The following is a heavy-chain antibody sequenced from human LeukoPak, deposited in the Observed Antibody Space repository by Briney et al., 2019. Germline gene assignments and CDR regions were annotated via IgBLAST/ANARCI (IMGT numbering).Heavy chain of an antibody. CDR3: ARATYDSSGYYTFDY. D-gene: IGHD3-22*01. V-gene: IGHV3-48*02. Sequence: GGSLRLSCAVSGFPVSSNHMGWVRQAPGKGLEWISYITPSTSNEFYADSVKGRFTSSRDNAKNSLYLHMNSLRDEDTAVYYCARATYDSSGYYTFDYWGQGTLVTVSS. CDR1: GFPVSSNH. J-gene: IGHJ4*02. CDR2: ITPSTSNE.